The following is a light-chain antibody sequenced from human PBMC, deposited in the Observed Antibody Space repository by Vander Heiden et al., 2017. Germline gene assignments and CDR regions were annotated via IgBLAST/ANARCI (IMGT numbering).Light chain of an antibody. V-gene: IGKV4-1*01. CDR1: QNVLYNSNNKNY. J-gene: IGKJ1*01. CDR3: QQFYSLPWT. Sequence: TQSPDSLAVSLGERATINCKSSQNVLYNSNNKNYLAWYQQKPGQPPKLLIYWASTRESGVPDRFSGSGSGTDFTLTISSLQAEDVAVYYCQQFYSLPWTFGQGTKVEI. CDR2: WAS.